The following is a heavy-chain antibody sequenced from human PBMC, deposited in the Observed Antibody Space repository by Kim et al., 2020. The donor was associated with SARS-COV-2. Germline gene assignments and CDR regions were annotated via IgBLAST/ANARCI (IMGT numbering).Heavy chain of an antibody. J-gene: IGHJ1*01. Sequence: GGSLRLSCAASGFPFTPSSISWVLQAPGKGREWVAGIRDSGGSTKYADSVKGRFSISRDNSKNTLYLQMDSLRADDTAVYYCAKVTSGSSGWFEYFQHWGQGTLVTVSS. CDR1: GFPFTPSS. D-gene: IGHD6-19*01. CDR2: IRDSGGST. V-gene: IGHV3-23*01. CDR3: AKVTSGSSGWFEYFQH.